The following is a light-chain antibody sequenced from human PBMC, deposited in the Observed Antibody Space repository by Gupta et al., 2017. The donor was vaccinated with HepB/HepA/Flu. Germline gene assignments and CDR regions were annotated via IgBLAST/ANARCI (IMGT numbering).Light chain of an antibody. CDR2: DVS. J-gene: IGLJ1*01. V-gene: IGLV2-14*03. CDR1: SSDVGGYNY. Sequence: QSALTQPASVSGPPGQSLTISCTGTSSDVGGYNYVSWYQQHPGKAPKLMIYDVSNRPSVVSNRFSGSKSGNTASLTISGLQAEDEADYYCSSYTSSSTPSVFGTGTKVTVL. CDR3: SSYTSSSTPSV.